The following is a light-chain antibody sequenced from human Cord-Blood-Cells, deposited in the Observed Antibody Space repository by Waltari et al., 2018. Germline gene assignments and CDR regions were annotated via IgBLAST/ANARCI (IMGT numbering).Light chain of an antibody. V-gene: IGLV2-23*01. Sequence: QSALTQPASVSGSPGPAITISCTGTSSDVGSYNLVSWYQQHPGKAPKLMIYEGSKRPSWVSNRFSGSKSGNTASLTISGLQAEDEADYYCCSYAGSSTYVFGTGTKVTVL. CDR3: CSYAGSSTYV. J-gene: IGLJ1*01. CDR2: EGS. CDR1: SSDVGSYNL.